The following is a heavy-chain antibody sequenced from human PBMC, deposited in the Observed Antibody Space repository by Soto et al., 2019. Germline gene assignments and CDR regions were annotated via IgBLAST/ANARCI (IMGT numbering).Heavy chain of an antibody. J-gene: IGHJ5*02. CDR3: ARSTVGATVDNWFDP. Sequence: QVTLKESGPVLVKPTETLTLTCTVSGFSLSNARMGVSWIRQPPGKALEWLAHIFSNDEKSYSTSLKSRLTISKDNSKSQVVLTMTNMDPVDTSTYYCARSTVGATVDNWFDPWGQGTLVTVSS. D-gene: IGHD1-26*01. CDR1: GFSLSNARMG. CDR2: IFSNDEK. V-gene: IGHV2-26*01.